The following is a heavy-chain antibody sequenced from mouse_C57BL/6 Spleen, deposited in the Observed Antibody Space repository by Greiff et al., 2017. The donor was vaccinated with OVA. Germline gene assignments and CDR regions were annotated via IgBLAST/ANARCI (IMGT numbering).Heavy chain of an antibody. CDR3: ARSDWDGDG. J-gene: IGHJ2*01. Sequence: VQLQHSGPELVKPGASVKISCKASGYTFTDYYMNWVKQSHGKSLEWIGDINPNNGGPSYTQKFKGKATLTGDKSSSTAYMERGSLTSEDAGVYYCARSDWDGDGGGQGTTLTVSS. CDR1: GYTFTDYY. V-gene: IGHV1-26*01. D-gene: IGHD4-1*01. CDR2: INPNNGGP.